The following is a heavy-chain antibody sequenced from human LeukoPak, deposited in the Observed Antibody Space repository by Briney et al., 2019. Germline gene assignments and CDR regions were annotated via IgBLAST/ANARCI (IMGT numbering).Heavy chain of an antibody. V-gene: IGHV3-7*05. CDR1: GFTFSSHW. J-gene: IGHJ5*02. Sequence: PGGSLRLSCAASGFTFSSHWMSWVRQAPGKGREWVAYIKQDGSEKSYVDSVKGRFTISRDKAKNSLYLQMNSLRPEDTAVYYCARAGYSYGYVGWFDPWGQGTLVPVSS. D-gene: IGHD5-18*01. CDR3: ARAGYSYGYVGWFDP. CDR2: IKQDGSEK.